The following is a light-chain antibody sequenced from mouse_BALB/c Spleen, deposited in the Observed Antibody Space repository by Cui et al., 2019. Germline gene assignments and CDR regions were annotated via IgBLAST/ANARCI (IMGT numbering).Light chain of an antibody. CDR1: SSVSY. CDR3: QQWSSYPRT. J-gene: IGKJ1*01. V-gene: IGKV4-55*01. Sequence: QIVLTQSPAIMSASPGEKVTMTCSASSSVSYMYWYQQKPGSSPRLLIYDTSNLASGVPVRFSGSGGGTSYSLTISRMEAEDAATYYCQQWSSYPRTFGGGTKLEIK. CDR2: DTS.